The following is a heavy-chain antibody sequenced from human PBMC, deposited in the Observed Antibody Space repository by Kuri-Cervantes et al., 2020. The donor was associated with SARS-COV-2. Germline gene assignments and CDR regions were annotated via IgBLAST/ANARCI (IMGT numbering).Heavy chain of an antibody. CDR3: ARTGLPGWYYYYGMDV. J-gene: IGHJ6*02. D-gene: IGHD2-15*01. CDR2: ISTSSSYI. V-gene: IGHV3-21*01. Sequence: GGSLRLSCAASGFTFSSYAMSWVRQAPGKGLEWVSSISTSSSYIYYADSVKGRFTISRDTAKNSLYLQMHSLRAEDTAVYYCARTGLPGWYYYYGMDVWGQGTTVTVSS. CDR1: GFTFSSYA.